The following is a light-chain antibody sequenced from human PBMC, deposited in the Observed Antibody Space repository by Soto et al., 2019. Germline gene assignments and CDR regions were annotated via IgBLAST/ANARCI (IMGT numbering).Light chain of an antibody. CDR3: ASYAGTNNVV. CDR2: EVS. CDR1: SGDVGGYDY. J-gene: IGLJ2*01. V-gene: IGLV2-8*01. Sequence: QSALTQPPSASGSPGQSATLSCTGTSGDVGGYDYVSWYQQHPGKAPKLMIFEVSERPSGVPDRFSGSKSGNTASLTVSGLQAEDEADYFCASYAGTNNVVFGGGTKLTVL.